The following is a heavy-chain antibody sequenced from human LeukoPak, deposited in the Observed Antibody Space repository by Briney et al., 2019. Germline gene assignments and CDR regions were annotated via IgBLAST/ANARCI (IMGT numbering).Heavy chain of an antibody. CDR3: ARGGVWQAFWSGNSDY. V-gene: IGHV3-21*01. CDR2: IGTSSSYI. Sequence: GGFLRLSCAASGFIFSTYSMNWVRQAPGKGLEWVSSIGTSSSYIYYGDSVKGRFTISRDNAKNSLYLQMNSLRAEDTAVYYCARGGVWQAFWSGNSDYWGQGTLVTVSS. D-gene: IGHD3-3*01. CDR1: GFIFSTYS. J-gene: IGHJ4*02.